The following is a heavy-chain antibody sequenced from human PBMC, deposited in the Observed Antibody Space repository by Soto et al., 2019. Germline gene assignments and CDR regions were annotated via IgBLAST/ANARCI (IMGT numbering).Heavy chain of an antibody. V-gene: IGHV4-39*01. CDR2: IYYSGST. J-gene: IGHJ4*02. CDR1: DGSISSSSFY. CDR3: ARHVRIDSGYDLPYYFDY. D-gene: IGHD5-12*01. Sequence: SRDLSLTCTVSDGSISSSSFYWGWIRQPPGKGLEWIGSIYYSGSTYYNPSLKSRVTISVDTAKNQFSLKLSSVTAADTAVYYCARHVRIDSGYDLPYYFDYWGQGNRVT.